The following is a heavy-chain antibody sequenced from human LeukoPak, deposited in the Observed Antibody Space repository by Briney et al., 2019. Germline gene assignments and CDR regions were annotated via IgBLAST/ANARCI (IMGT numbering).Heavy chain of an antibody. Sequence: GGSLRLSCAASGFTFSSYWMNWVRQAPGKGLEWVSYISSSGSTIYYADSVKGRFTISRDNAKNSLYLQMNSLRAEDTAVYYCASAIAAAGTDFDYWGQGTLVTVSS. CDR2: ISSSGSTI. V-gene: IGHV3-48*04. CDR3: ASAIAAAGTDFDY. J-gene: IGHJ4*02. CDR1: GFTFSSYW. D-gene: IGHD6-13*01.